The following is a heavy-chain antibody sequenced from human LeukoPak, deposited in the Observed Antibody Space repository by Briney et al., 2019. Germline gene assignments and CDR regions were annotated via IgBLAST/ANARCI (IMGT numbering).Heavy chain of an antibody. CDR3: AKGDLGVAGPPFDY. CDR1: GFTFSSYA. CDR2: ISYDGSNK. D-gene: IGHD6-19*01. J-gene: IGHJ4*02. V-gene: IGHV3-30-3*01. Sequence: PGGSLRLSCAASGFTFSSYAMHWVRQAPGKGLEWVAVISYDGSNKYYADSVKGRFTISRDNSKNTLYLQMNSLRAEDTAVYYCAKGDLGVAGPPFDYWGQGTLVTVSS.